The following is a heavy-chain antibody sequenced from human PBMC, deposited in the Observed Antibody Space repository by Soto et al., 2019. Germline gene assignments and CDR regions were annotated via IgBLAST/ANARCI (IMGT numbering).Heavy chain of an antibody. D-gene: IGHD3-10*01. V-gene: IGHV1-3*01. CDR1: GYTFTNYA. Sequence: ASVKVSCKASGYTFTNYAMSWVRQAPGQGLEWMGWINAGNGNIKYSQKFQGRVTITRDTSASTAYMELRSLRSEDTAFYYCAREITLVRGVILFKGLDFWGQGTTVTVSS. J-gene: IGHJ6*02. CDR2: INAGNGNI. CDR3: AREITLVRGVILFKGLDF.